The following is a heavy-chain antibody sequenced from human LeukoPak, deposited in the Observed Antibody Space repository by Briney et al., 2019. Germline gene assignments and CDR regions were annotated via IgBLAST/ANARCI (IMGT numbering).Heavy chain of an antibody. D-gene: IGHD4-17*01. J-gene: IGHJ4*02. CDR2: IYSGGST. CDR3: ARAPMTTEDY. V-gene: IGHV3-53*01. Sequence: PGGSLRLSCVASGFIVSSNYMSWVRQAPGKGLEWVSVIYSGGSTNYADSVKGRFTISKDRSKNTLYLQMNSLRVEDTAVYYCARAPMTTEDYWGQGTLVTVSS. CDR1: GFIVSSNY.